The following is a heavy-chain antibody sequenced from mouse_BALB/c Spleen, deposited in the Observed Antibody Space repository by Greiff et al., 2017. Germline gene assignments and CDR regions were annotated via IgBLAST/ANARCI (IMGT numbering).Heavy chain of an antibody. D-gene: IGHD2-2*01. J-gene: IGHJ2*01. Sequence: LQQPGSELVRPGASVKLSCKASGYTFTSYWMHWVKQRPGQGLEWIGNIYPGSGSTNYDEKFKSKATLTVDTSSSTAYMQLSSLTSEDSAVYYCTKGDGYDDGDDWGQGTTLTVSS. V-gene: IGHV1S22*01. CDR1: GYTFTSYW. CDR2: IYPGSGST. CDR3: TKGDGYDDGDD.